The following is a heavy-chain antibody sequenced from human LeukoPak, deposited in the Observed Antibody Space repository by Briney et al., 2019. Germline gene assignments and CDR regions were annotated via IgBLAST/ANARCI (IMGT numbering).Heavy chain of an antibody. J-gene: IGHJ4*02. CDR2: INPNSGGT. Sequence: ASVTVSCKASGYTFNDFYFHWVRQAPGQGLEWMGWINPNSGGTNYAQKFRGRVTMTSDTSISTAYMELSRLSSDDTAVYYCASISSSYYYFDYWGQGTLVTVSS. CDR1: GYTFNDFY. V-gene: IGHV1-2*02. D-gene: IGHD6-13*01. CDR3: ASISSSYYYFDY.